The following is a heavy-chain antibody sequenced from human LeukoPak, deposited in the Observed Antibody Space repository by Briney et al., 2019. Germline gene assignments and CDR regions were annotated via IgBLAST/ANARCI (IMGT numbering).Heavy chain of an antibody. CDR1: GFTFSSYE. V-gene: IGHV3-48*03. D-gene: IGHD3-22*01. J-gene: IGHJ4*02. CDR3: ARGGYYDSSGYPFDY. CDR2: ISSSGSTI. Sequence: GGSLRLSCAASGFTFSSYEMNWVRQAPGKGLEWVSYISSSGSTIYYADSVKGRFTTSRDNAKNSLYLQMNSLRAEDTAVYYCARGGYYDSSGYPFDYWGQGTLVTVSS.